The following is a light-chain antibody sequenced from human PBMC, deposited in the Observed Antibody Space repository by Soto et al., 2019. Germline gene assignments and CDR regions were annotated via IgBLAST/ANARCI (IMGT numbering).Light chain of an antibody. CDR1: QSVSRT. Sequence: EVVLTQSPATLSLSPGERANLSCRISQSVSRTLAWYQQKSGQAPRLLIYDASNRATGIPTRFSGSGSGTDFTLTISSLEPEDFAVYYCQQRYNWPQTFGQGTKVEIK. V-gene: IGKV3-11*01. CDR3: QQRYNWPQT. CDR2: DAS. J-gene: IGKJ1*01.